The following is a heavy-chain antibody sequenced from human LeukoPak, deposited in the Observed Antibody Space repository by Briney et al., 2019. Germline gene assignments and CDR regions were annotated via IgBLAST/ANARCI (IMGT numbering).Heavy chain of an antibody. CDR2: INPSGGST. CDR1: GYTFTSYY. J-gene: IGHJ4*02. V-gene: IGHV1-46*01. D-gene: IGHD3-22*01. Sequence: ASVKVSCKASGYTFTSYYMHWVRQAPGQGLEWMGIINPSGGSTSYAQKLQGRVTMTRDTSTSTVYMELSSLRSEDTAVYYCARGDYYDSSGYLAAISAYWGQGTLVTVSS. CDR3: ARGDYYDSSGYLAAISAY.